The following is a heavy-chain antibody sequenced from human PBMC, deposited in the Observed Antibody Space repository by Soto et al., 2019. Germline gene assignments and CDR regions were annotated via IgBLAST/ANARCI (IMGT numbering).Heavy chain of an antibody. CDR2: ISAYNGNT. D-gene: IGHD3-22*01. J-gene: IGHJ6*02. CDR3: ARGGYYDSSGSRNYFYYGMNV. V-gene: IGHV1-18*01. CDR1: GYTFASYG. Sequence: GASVKVSCKASGYTFASYGISWVRQAPGQGLEWMGWISAYNGNTNYAQKLQGRVTMTTDTSTSTAYMELRSLRSDDTAVYYCARGGYYDSSGSRNYFYYGMNVWGQGTTVTVSS.